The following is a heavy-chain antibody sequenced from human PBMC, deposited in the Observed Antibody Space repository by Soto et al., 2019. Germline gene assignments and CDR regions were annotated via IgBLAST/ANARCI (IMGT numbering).Heavy chain of an antibody. CDR2: INSDGSSI. Sequence: EVQLVESGGGLVQPGGSVRLSCAASKFTITSYWMHWVRQAPGKGLVWVSRINSDGSSISYADAVKGRFTISRDNAKNTLDLQRNSLRVEDTAGYYCAREVSHGYVLRGMDVWGQGTTVTVFS. CDR3: AREVSHGYVLRGMDV. D-gene: IGHD5-18*01. V-gene: IGHV3-74*01. CDR1: KFTITSYW. J-gene: IGHJ6*02.